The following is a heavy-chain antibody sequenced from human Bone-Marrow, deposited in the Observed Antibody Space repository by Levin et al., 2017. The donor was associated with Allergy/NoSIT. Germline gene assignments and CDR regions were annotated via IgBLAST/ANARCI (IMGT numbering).Heavy chain of an antibody. D-gene: IGHD1-1*01. CDR3: ARAPMVWKGGPRSRYGMDV. V-gene: IGHV1-69*13. CDR1: GGTLSSYA. J-gene: IGHJ6*02. CDR2: IIPFSGTT. Sequence: SVKVSCTASGGTLSSYAITWVRQAPGHGLEWMGAIIPFSGTTNYAQRFQGRLTIIADESTSSGYMELRSLTSEDTAKYYCARAPMVWKGGPRSRYGMDVWGQGTTVIVS.